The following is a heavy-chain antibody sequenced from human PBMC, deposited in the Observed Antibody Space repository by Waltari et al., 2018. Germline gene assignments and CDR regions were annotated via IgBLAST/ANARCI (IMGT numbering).Heavy chain of an antibody. CDR3: AKRYSFGGLFDY. CDR2: ISGSGGAT. D-gene: IGHD6-13*01. Sequence: EVQLLESGGGLVQPGGSLRLSCAASGFTLSSYAMSWVRQAPGKGLEWVSGISGSGGATYYADSVKGRCTISRDNSKNTLYLQMNSLRAEDTAVYYCAKRYSFGGLFDYWGQGTLVTVSS. CDR1: GFTLSSYA. V-gene: IGHV3-23*01. J-gene: IGHJ4*02.